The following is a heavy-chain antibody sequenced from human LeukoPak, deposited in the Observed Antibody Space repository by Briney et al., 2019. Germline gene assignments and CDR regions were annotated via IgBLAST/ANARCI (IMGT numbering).Heavy chain of an antibody. J-gene: IGHJ4*02. V-gene: IGHV4-59*01. CDR2: IYYSGST. Sequence: SETLSLTCTVSGGSISSYYWSWIRQPPGKGLEWIGYIYYSGSTNYNPSIKSRVTISVDTSKNQFSMKLSSVTAADTGVYYFAMSPIVGPHGYYFDFGGQGNLVTVSS. CDR3: AMSPIVGPHGYYFDF. D-gene: IGHD1-26*01. CDR1: GGSISSYY.